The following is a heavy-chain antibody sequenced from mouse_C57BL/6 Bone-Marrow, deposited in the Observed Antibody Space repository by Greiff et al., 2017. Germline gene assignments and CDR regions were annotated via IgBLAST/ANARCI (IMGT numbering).Heavy chain of an antibody. Sequence: QLQQPGAELVKPGASVKLSCKASGYTFTSYWMHWVKQRPGQGLEWIGMIHPNSGSTKYNEKFKSKATLTVDKSSSTAYMHLSSLTSEDSAVYYCAKAGYFDYWGQGTTLTVSS. CDR2: IHPNSGST. CDR1: GYTFTSYW. J-gene: IGHJ2*01. V-gene: IGHV1-64*01. CDR3: AKAGYFDY.